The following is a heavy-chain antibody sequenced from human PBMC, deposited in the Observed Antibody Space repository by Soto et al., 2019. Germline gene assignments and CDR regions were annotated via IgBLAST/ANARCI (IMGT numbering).Heavy chain of an antibody. D-gene: IGHD6-19*01. CDR3: ARESPTLTVAESY. CDR1: GVIFSIFE. V-gene: IGHV3-48*03. CDR2: ISTTGNII. J-gene: IGHJ4*02. Sequence: RGGSLRLSCEASGVIFSIFEMNWVRQAPGKGLEWISYISTTGNIIEYADSVKGRFTISRDNAKNSVYLEMKSLRVDDTAVYYCARESPTLTVAESYWGRGSLVTVSS.